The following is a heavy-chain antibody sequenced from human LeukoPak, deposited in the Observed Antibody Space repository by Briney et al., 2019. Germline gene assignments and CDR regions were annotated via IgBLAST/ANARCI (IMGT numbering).Heavy chain of an antibody. CDR3: SRGRGSSARLGYYFYYIDV. CDR2: INTNTGNP. Sequence: ASVKVSCKASGYTFTSYGIHWVRQAPGQGLEWMGWINTNTGNPTYAQGFTGRFVFSLETSVSTSYLQISSLKAEDTAVYYCSRGRGSSARLGYYFYYIDVWGKGTTVTVSS. D-gene: IGHD1-26*01. CDR1: GYTFTSYG. V-gene: IGHV7-4-1*02. J-gene: IGHJ6*03.